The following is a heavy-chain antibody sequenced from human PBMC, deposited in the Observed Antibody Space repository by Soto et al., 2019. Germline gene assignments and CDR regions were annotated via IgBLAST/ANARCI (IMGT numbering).Heavy chain of an antibody. J-gene: IGHJ4*02. D-gene: IGHD6-13*01. CDR1: GYTFTSYG. V-gene: IGHV1-18*01. CDR3: ARDDSSTLQQQLVLFDY. Sequence: QVQLVQSGAEVKKPGASVKVSCKASGYTFTSYGISWVRQAPGQGLEWMGWISAYNGNTNYAQKPQGRVPMTTDTSTSTAYMELRSLRSDDTAVYYCARDDSSTLQQQLVLFDYWGQGTLVTVSS. CDR2: ISAYNGNT.